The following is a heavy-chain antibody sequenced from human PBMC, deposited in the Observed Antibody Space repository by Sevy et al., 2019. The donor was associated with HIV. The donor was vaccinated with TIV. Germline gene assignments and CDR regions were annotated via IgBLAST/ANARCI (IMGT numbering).Heavy chain of an antibody. CDR1: GFTFNYHF. CDR3: ARAEYYCSLYYVDY. V-gene: IGHV3-21*01. CDR2: FSSASSYI. D-gene: IGHD3-10*01. Sequence: GGSLRLSCAASGFTFNYHFMNWVRQVPGKGLEWVSYFSSASSYINYSDSVKGRFTISRDNAKNLLFLEMNNLRPEDTAIYLCARAEYYCSLYYVDYWGQGTLVTVSS. J-gene: IGHJ4*02.